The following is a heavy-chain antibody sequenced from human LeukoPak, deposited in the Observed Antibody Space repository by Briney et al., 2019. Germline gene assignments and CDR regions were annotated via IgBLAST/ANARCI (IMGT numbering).Heavy chain of an antibody. CDR1: GFTLSSYA. V-gene: IGHV3-23*01. CDR3: AKVQQWLVVY. CDR2: ISGSGGST. J-gene: IGHJ4*02. Sequence: PGGSLRLSCAASGFTLSSYAMSWVRQAPGKGLEWVSAISGSGGSTYYADSVKGRFTISGDNSKNTLYLQMNSLRAEDTAVYYCAKVQQWLVVYWGQGTLVTVSS. D-gene: IGHD6-19*01.